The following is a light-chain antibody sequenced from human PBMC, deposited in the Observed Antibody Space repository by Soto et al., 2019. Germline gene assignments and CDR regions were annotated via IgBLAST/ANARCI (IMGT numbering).Light chain of an antibody. V-gene: IGKV1-5*03. CDR3: QQYNSYPYT. J-gene: IGKJ2*01. Sequence: DIQMTQSPSTLSASVGDRVTITCRASQSSSSWLAWYQQKPGKAPKLLIYKASSLESGVPSRVSGSGSGTELTLTISSLQPDYFATYYCQQYNSYPYTFGQGTKLEIK. CDR2: KAS. CDR1: QSSSSW.